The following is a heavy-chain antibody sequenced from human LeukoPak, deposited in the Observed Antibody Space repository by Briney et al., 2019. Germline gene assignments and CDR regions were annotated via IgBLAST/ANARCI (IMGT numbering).Heavy chain of an antibody. Sequence: GRSLRLSCAASGFTFSSYAMHWVRQAPGKGREWVAVISYDGSNKYYADSVKGRFTIPRDNSKNTLYLEMNSLRAEDTAVYYCARDGRIAAAGPMYYFDYWGQGTLVTVSS. CDR1: GFTFSSYA. CDR2: ISYDGSNK. CDR3: ARDGRIAAAGPMYYFDY. J-gene: IGHJ4*02. V-gene: IGHV3-30-3*01. D-gene: IGHD6-13*01.